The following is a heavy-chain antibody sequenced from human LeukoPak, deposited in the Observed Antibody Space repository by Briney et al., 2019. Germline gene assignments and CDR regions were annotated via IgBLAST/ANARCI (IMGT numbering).Heavy chain of an antibody. D-gene: IGHD3-22*01. CDR3: ARGDSSGYYFDY. CDR1: GFTFDDYG. CDR2: INWNGGST. V-gene: IGHV3-20*01. J-gene: IGHJ4*02. Sequence: GGSLRLSCAASGFTFDDYGMSWVRQAPGKGLEWVSGINWNGGSTGYADSVKGRFTISRDNAKNSLYLRMNSLRAEDTALYHCARGDSSGYYFDYWGQGTLVTVSS.